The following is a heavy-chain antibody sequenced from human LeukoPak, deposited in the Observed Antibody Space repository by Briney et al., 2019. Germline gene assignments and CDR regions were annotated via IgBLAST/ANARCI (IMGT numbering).Heavy chain of an antibody. J-gene: IGHJ4*02. CDR2: TSSSGSTI. CDR1: GFTFSSYE. V-gene: IGHV3-48*03. D-gene: IGHD3-3*01. Sequence: PGGSLRLSCAASGFTFSSYEMNWVRQAPGKGLEWVSYTSSSGSTIYYADSVKGRFTISRDNAKNSLYLQMNSLRAEDTAFYYCARGGITIFGGIIYQDYWGQGTLVTVSS. CDR3: ARGGITIFGGIIYQDY.